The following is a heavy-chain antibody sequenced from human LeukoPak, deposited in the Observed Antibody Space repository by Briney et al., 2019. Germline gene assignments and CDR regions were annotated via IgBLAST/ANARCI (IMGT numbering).Heavy chain of an antibody. Sequence: ASVKVSCKASGYTFTSYYMHWVRQAPGQGLEWMGIINPSGGSTSYAQKFQGRVTMTRDTSTSTVYMELSSLRFEDTAVYYCASPGYCSSTSCYGGAFDIWGQGTMVTVSS. CDR2: INPSGGST. CDR3: ASPGYCSSTSCYGGAFDI. D-gene: IGHD2-2*01. V-gene: IGHV1-46*01. CDR1: GYTFTSYY. J-gene: IGHJ3*02.